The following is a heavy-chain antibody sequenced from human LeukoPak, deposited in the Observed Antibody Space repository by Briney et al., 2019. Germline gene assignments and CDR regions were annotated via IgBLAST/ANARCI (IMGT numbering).Heavy chain of an antibody. D-gene: IGHD4-17*01. V-gene: IGHV1-8*01. J-gene: IGHJ4*02. CDR1: GYTFTSYD. CDR2: MNPSSGNT. CDR3: ARSYHGDYDH. Sequence: GASVKVSCKASGYTFTSYDINWVRQATGQGREWRGWMNPSSGNTGYAQKFQGRVTMTRNTSISTAYMELSSLRSEDPAVSYCARSYHGDYDHWGQGTLVPVSS.